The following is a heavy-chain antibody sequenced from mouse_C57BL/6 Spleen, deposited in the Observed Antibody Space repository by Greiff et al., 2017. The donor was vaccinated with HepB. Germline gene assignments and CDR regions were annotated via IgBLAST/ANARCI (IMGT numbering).Heavy chain of an antibody. V-gene: IGHV1-50*01. CDR1: GYTFTSYW. CDR2: IDPSDSYT. CDR3: ARRRDYYGSSYFDY. D-gene: IGHD1-1*01. J-gene: IGHJ2*01. Sequence: QVQLQQPGAELVKPGASVKLSCKASGYTFTSYWMQWVKQRPGQGLEWIGEIDPSDSYTNYNQQLKGKATLTVDTSSSTAYMQLSSLTSEDSAVYYCARRRDYYGSSYFDYWGKGTTLTVCS.